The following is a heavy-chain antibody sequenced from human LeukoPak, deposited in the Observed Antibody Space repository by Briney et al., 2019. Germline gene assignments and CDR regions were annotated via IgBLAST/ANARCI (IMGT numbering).Heavy chain of an antibody. CDR3: ATGWSGYYWTT. CDR1: GGSFSSYY. V-gene: IGHV4-59*10. Sequence: SETLSLTCAVYGGSFSSYYWSWIRQPAGKGLEWIGRIYVSGSTTYNPSLKSRVTISLDTSKNQFSLKLNSVTAADTAVYYCATGWSGYYWTTWGQGTLVAVSS. D-gene: IGHD3-3*01. J-gene: IGHJ5*02. CDR2: IYVSGST.